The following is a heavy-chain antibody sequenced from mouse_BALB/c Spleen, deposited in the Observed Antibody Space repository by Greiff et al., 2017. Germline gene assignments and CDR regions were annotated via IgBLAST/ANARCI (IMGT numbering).Heavy chain of an antibody. J-gene: IGHJ3*01. CDR1: GYTFTDYA. CDR2: ISTYYGDA. V-gene: IGHV1S137*01. Sequence: QVQLQQSGAELVRPGVSVKISCKGSGYTFTDYAMHWVKQSHAKSLEWIGVISTYYGDASYNQKFKGKATMTVDKSSSTAYMELARLTSEDSAIYYCARSPLDYWGQGTLVTVSA. CDR3: ARSPLDY.